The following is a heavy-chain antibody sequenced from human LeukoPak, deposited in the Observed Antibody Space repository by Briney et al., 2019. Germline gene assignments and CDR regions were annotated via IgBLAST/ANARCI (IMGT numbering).Heavy chain of an antibody. J-gene: IGHJ4*02. V-gene: IGHV3-7*01. Sequence: PGGSLRLFCAASGFTFSTYWMSWVRQAPGKGLEWVANIKEDGSERYYVDSVKGRFTISRDNARNSLYLQMNSLRAEDTAVYYCARDYWASDYWGQRTLVTVSS. CDR2: IKEDGSER. CDR1: GFTFSTYW. D-gene: IGHD2-8*02. CDR3: ARDYWASDY.